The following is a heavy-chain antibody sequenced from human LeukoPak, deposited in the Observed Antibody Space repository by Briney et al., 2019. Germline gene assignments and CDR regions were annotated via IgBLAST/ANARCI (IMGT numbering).Heavy chain of an antibody. J-gene: IGHJ4*02. V-gene: IGHV5-51*01. CDR2: IYPGDSDT. Sequence: GESLKISCQGFAYSFSTYWIGWVRQMPGKGLEWMGIIYPGDSDTRYSPSFQGQVTVSADKSISTAYLQWSSLKASDTAMYYCARLAKGAFDYWGQGTLVTVSS. CDR3: ARLAKGAFDY. D-gene: IGHD1-26*01. CDR1: AYSFSTYW.